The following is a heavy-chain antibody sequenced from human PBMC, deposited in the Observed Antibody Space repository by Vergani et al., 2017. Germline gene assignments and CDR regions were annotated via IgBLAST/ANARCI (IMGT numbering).Heavy chain of an antibody. J-gene: IGHJ6*02. CDR1: GFTFSSYG. CDR3: AKDQSRGYYYGMDV. Sequence: QVQLVESGGGVVQPGRSLRLSCAASGFTFSSYGMHWVRQAPGKGLEWVAVISYDGSNKYYADSVKGRFTISRDNSKNTLYLLMNSLRAEDTAVYYCAKDQSRGYYYGMDVWGQGTTVTVSS. CDR2: ISYDGSNK. D-gene: IGHD1-1*01. V-gene: IGHV3-30*18.